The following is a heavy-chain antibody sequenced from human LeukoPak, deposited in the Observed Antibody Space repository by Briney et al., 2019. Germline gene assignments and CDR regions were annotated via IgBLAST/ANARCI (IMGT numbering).Heavy chain of an antibody. D-gene: IGHD6-13*01. Sequence: GASLRLSCAASGFTFSRYAMSWVRQAPGKGLEWVSAISKSGDHTYYADSVKGRFTISRDNSKDTLYLRMNSLRAEDTALYYCASPLSSNWYNYWGQGTLVTVSS. CDR3: ASPLSSNWYNY. J-gene: IGHJ4*02. CDR2: ISKSGDHT. V-gene: IGHV3-23*01. CDR1: GFTFSRYA.